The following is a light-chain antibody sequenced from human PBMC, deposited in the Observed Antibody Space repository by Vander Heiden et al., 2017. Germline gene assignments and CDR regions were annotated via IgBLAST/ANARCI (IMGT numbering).Light chain of an antibody. CDR2: KAS. CDR3: QQYNSYSLYT. CDR1: QSISSW. Sequence: DIQMTQSPSTLSASVGDRVTITCRASQSISSWLVWYQQKPGKAPKLLIYKASSLESGVPSRFSGSGSGTEFTLTISSRQPDDFAPYYCQQYNSYSLYTFGQGTKLEIK. J-gene: IGKJ2*01. V-gene: IGKV1-5*03.